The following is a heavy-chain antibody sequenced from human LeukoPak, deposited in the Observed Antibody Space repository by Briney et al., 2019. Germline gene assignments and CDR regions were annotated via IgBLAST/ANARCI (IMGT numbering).Heavy chain of an antibody. CDR1: GFTFSSYA. V-gene: IGHV3-23*01. Sequence: SGGSLRLSCAASGFTFSSYAMSWVRQAPGKGLEWVSAISGSGGTTNHADSVKGRFTISRDNSKNTLYLQMNSLRAEDTAVYYGAKGQRNFDYWGQGTLVTVSS. CDR2: ISGSGGTT. J-gene: IGHJ4*02. CDR3: AKGQRNFDY.